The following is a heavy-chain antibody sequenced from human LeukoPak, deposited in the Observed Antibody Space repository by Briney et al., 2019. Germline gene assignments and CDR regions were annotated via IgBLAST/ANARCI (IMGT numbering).Heavy chain of an antibody. CDR2: IKQDGSEK. CDR3: ARDDITMIVVAFDY. J-gene: IGHJ4*02. Sequence: SGGSLRLSCAASGFTFSSYWMSWVRQAPGKGLEWVANIKQDGSEKYYVDSVKGRFTISRDNAKNSLYLQMNSLRAEDTGVYYCARDDITMIVVAFDYWGQGTLVTVSS. V-gene: IGHV3-7*01. CDR1: GFTFSSYW. D-gene: IGHD3-22*01.